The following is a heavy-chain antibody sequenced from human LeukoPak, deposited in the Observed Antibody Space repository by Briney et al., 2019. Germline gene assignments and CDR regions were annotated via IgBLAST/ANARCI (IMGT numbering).Heavy chain of an antibody. CDR3: ARVWDDGYYDY. CDR2: IYYSGST. D-gene: IGHD1-1*01. V-gene: IGHV4-59*12. CDR1: GGSISSYY. Sequence: SETLCLTCTVSGGSISSYYWSWIRQPPGKGLEWIGYIYYSGSTNYNPSLKSRVTISVDKSKNQFSLKLSSVTAADTAVYYCARVWDDGYYDYWGQGTLVTVSS. J-gene: IGHJ4*02.